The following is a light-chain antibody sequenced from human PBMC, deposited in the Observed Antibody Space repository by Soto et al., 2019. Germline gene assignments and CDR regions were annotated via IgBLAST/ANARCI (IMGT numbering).Light chain of an antibody. CDR3: SSYTSSSTVV. J-gene: IGLJ2*01. Sequence: QSALTQPASVSGSPGQSITISCTGTSSDVGGYNYVSWYQQHPGKAPKLMIYEVSNRPSGVSNRFSGSKSGNTASLTISGLEDEDEADYSCSSYTSSSTVVFGGGTKLTVL. CDR1: SSDVGGYNY. V-gene: IGLV2-14*01. CDR2: EVS.